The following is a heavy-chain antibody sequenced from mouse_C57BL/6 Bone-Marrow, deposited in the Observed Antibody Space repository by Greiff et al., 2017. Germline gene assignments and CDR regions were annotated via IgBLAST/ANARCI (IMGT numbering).Heavy chain of an antibody. CDR1: GFNIKDDY. CDR3: TRYGSWFAY. Sequence: VQLQQSGAELVRPGASVKLSCTASGFNIKDDYMHWVKQRPEQGLEWIGWIDPENGDTEYASKFQGKATITADTSSNTASLQLSSLTSEDTAVYYCTRYGSWFAYGGQGTLVTVSA. D-gene: IGHD1-1*01. J-gene: IGHJ3*01. CDR2: IDPENGDT. V-gene: IGHV14-4*01.